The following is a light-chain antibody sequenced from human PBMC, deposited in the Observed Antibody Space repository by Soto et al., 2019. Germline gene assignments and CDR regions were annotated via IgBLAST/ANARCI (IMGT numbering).Light chain of an antibody. V-gene: IGKV3-20*01. CDR3: QQYSASPRT. Sequence: EIVLTQSPGTLSLSPGERATVSCRASQIVRGEYLAWYQQKRGQPPRLLIYGAFNRAGGIPDWFSGSGFGRDFTLTISRLEPEDFTVYYCQQYSASPRTFGQGTKVDIK. CDR1: QIVRGEY. CDR2: GAF. J-gene: IGKJ1*01.